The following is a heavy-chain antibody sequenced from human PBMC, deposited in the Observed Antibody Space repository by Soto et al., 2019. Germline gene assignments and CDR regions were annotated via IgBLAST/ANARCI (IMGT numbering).Heavy chain of an antibody. Sequence: QVQLVQSGAEVKKPGSSVKVSCKASGGTFNSYTFSWVRQYPGPGLEWMGRIIPILGIANYAQKFQGSVTSTADKSTSTAYMDLSSLRSDDTAVYYFARGGAYPRYSNDFDYWGQGTLVNVSS. J-gene: IGHJ4*02. CDR3: ARGGAYPRYSNDFDY. CDR2: IIPILGIA. D-gene: IGHD6-13*01. CDR1: GGTFNSYT. V-gene: IGHV1-69*02.